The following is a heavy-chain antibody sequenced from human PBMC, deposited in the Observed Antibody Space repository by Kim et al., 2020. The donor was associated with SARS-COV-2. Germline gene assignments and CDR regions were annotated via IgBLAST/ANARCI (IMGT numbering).Heavy chain of an antibody. Sequence: GSLRLSCAASGFTFSSYAMSWVRQAPGKGLEWVSAISGSGGSTYYADSVKGRFTISRDNSKNTLYLQMNSLRAEDTAVYYCARSQVWGLRWSSTFQHWGQGTLVTVSS. J-gene: IGHJ1*01. CDR3: ARSQVWGLRWSSTFQH. CDR2: ISGSGGST. D-gene: IGHD4-17*01. CDR1: GFTFSSYA. V-gene: IGHV3-23*01.